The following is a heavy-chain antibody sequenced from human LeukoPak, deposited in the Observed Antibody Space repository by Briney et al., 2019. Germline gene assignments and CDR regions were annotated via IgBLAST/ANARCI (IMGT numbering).Heavy chain of an antibody. CDR3: ARHSGSGNFDY. CDR1: GGSISSYY. D-gene: IGHD3-10*01. V-gene: IGHV4-59*06. Sequence: SETLSLTCTVSGGSISSYYWSWIRQHPGKGLEWIGYTYYSGSTYYNPSLKSRVTISVDTSKNQFSLKLSSVTAADTAVYYCARHSGSGNFDYWGQGTLVTVSS. CDR2: TYYSGST. J-gene: IGHJ4*02.